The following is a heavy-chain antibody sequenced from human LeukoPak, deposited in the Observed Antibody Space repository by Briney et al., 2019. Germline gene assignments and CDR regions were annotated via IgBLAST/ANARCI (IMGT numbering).Heavy chain of an antibody. D-gene: IGHD2-2*01. CDR3: AREGIVVLPAAPLDV. J-gene: IGHJ6*04. V-gene: IGHV4-34*01. CDR2: INHSGST. CDR1: GGSFSGYC. Sequence: SETLSLTCAVYGGSFSGYCWSWIRQPPGKGLEWIGEINHSGSTNYNPSLKSRVTISVDTSKNQFSLKLTSVTAADTAVYYCAREGIVVLPAAPLDVWGKGTTVTVSS.